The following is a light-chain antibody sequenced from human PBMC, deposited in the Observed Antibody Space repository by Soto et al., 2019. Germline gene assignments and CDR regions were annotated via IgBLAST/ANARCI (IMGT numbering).Light chain of an antibody. CDR1: QSVRSN. CDR2: DAS. J-gene: IGKJ5*01. V-gene: IGKV3-15*01. Sequence: EIVMTQSPATLSVSPGDRATLSCRASQSVRSNLAWYQQRPGQAPRLLIYDASTRATGIPARISGSGSGTEFTLTISGLQSEDFAVYYCQQYDNLPITFGQGTRLDSK. CDR3: QQYDNLPIT.